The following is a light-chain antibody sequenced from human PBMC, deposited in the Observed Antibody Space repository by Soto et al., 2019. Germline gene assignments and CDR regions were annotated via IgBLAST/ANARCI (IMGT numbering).Light chain of an antibody. CDR2: EGT. V-gene: IGLV2-14*02. J-gene: IGLJ2*01. Sequence: QSALTQPASVSGSPGQSITISCTGTSSNVGSYDLVSWYQQHPGEAPKLMIYEGTKRPSGVSNRFSGSKSGNTASLTLSGLQAEDEADYYCSSYTSSSTLVFGGGTKVTVL. CDR3: SSYTSSSTLV. CDR1: SSNVGSYDL.